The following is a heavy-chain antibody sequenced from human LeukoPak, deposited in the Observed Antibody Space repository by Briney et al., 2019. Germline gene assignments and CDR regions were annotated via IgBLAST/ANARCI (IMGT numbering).Heavy chain of an antibody. CDR3: SKEKSTLLTPGVDY. CDR1: GFTFSSYW. D-gene: IGHD4-23*01. J-gene: IGHJ4*02. V-gene: IGHV3-7*01. Sequence: PGGSLRLSCAASGFTFSSYWMSWVRQAPGKGLEWVANIKQDGSEKYYVDSVKGRFTISTDNAKNSLYLQMNSLRGEDTAVYFCSKEKSTLLTPGVDYWGQGPLVTVSS. CDR2: IKQDGSEK.